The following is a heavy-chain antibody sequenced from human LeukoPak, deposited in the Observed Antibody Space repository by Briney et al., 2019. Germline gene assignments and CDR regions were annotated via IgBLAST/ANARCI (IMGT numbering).Heavy chain of an antibody. CDR2: IYYSGST. CDR3: PRYGSGSLDY. Sequence: PSQTLSLTCTVSGGSISSGGYQWSWIRQHPGKGLEWIGYIYYSGSTYYNPSLKSRVTISVDTSKNQFSLKLSSVTAADTAVYYSPRYGSGSLDYWGQGTLVTVSS. V-gene: IGHV4-31*03. J-gene: IGHJ4*02. D-gene: IGHD3-10*01. CDR1: GGSISSGGYQ.